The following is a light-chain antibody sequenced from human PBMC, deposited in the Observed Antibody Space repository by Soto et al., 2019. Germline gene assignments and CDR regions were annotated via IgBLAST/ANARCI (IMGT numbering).Light chain of an antibody. J-gene: IGKJ1*01. CDR1: QSLLYSSNNKNY. V-gene: IGKV4-1*01. CDR2: WAS. Sequence: DLVMTQSPDSLAVSLGERATINCKSSQSLLYSSNNKNYLAWYQQKPGQPPKLLIYWASTRESGVPDRFSGSGSGTDFTLTISSLQAEDVAVYYCQQYYSTPWTFGQGTKVDIK. CDR3: QQYYSTPWT.